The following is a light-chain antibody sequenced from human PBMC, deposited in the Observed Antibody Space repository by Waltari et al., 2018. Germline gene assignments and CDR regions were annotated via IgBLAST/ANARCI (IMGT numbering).Light chain of an antibody. Sequence: QSALTQPASVSGSPGQSLTIPCPGTRSAVGGYNYVTWYQQYPGKAPRLMIYDVSNRPSGVSNRFSGSKSGNTASLTISGLQAEDEADYYCSSYSSSSYYVFGTGTKVTVL. CDR1: RSAVGGYNY. CDR2: DVS. J-gene: IGLJ1*01. CDR3: SSYSSSSYYV. V-gene: IGLV2-14*03.